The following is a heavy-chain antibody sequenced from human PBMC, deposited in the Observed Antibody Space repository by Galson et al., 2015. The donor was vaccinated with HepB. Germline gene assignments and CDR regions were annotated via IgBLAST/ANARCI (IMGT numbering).Heavy chain of an antibody. Sequence: SVKVSCKASGGTFSSYAISWVRQAPGQGLEWMEGIIPIFGTANYAQKFQGRVTITADKSTSTAYMELSSLRSEDTAVYYCARWGGVAVAGTRTGFDYWGQGTLVTVSS. D-gene: IGHD6-19*01. CDR2: IIPIFGTA. CDR3: ARWGGVAVAGTRTGFDY. J-gene: IGHJ4*02. CDR1: GGTFSSYA. V-gene: IGHV1-69*06.